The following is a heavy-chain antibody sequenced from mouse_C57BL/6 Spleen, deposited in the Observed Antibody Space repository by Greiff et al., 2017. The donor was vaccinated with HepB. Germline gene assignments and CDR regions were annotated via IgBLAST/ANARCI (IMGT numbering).Heavy chain of an antibody. CDR2: INYDGSST. CDR1: GFTFSDYY. J-gene: IGHJ1*03. D-gene: IGHD1-1*01. CDR3: ARDHGSSYGYFDV. Sequence: EVQLQESEGGLVQPGSSMKLSCTASGFTFSDYYMAWVRQVPEKGLEWVANINYDGSSTYYLDSLKSRFIISRDNAKNILYLQMSSLKSEDTATYYCARDHGSSYGYFDVWGTGTTVTVSS. V-gene: IGHV5-16*01.